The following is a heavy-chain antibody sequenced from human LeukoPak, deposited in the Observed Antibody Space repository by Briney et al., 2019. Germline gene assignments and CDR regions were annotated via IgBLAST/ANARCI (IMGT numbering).Heavy chain of an antibody. CDR2: IIPIFGTA. CDR1: GGTFSSYA. D-gene: IGHD4-23*01. Sequence: SVKVSCKASGGTFSSYAISWVRQAPGQGLEWMGGIIPIFGTANYAQNFQGRVTITSDESTSTAYMALSSLRSEDTAVYYCARGRGDYGGNTGFDYWGQGTLVTVSS. J-gene: IGHJ4*02. CDR3: ARGRGDYGGNTGFDY. V-gene: IGHV1-69*13.